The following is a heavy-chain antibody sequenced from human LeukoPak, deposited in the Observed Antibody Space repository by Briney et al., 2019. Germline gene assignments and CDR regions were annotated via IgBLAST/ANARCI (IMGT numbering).Heavy chain of an antibody. CDR1: GFTFSSYS. Sequence: GGSLRLSCAASGFTFSSYSMNWVRQAPGKGLEWVSAISGSGGSTYYADSVKGRFTISRDNSKNTLYLQMNSLRAEDTAVYYCARADGDAFDIWGQGTMVTVSS. CDR2: ISGSGGST. CDR3: ARADGDAFDI. V-gene: IGHV3-23*01. J-gene: IGHJ3*02.